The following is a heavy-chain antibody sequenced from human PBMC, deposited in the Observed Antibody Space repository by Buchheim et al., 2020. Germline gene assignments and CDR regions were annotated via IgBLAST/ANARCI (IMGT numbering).Heavy chain of an antibody. D-gene: IGHD3-22*01. CDR3: ARAGSSGYYPMYYFDY. CDR1: GGSISSYY. CDR2: IYYSGST. Sequence: QVQLQESGPGLVKPSETLSLTCTVSGGSISSYYWSWIRQPPGKGLEWIGYIYYSGSTNYNPSLKSRVTISVDTSKNQFSLKLSSVTAADTAVYYCARAGSSGYYPMYYFDYWGQGTL. J-gene: IGHJ4*02. V-gene: IGHV4-59*08.